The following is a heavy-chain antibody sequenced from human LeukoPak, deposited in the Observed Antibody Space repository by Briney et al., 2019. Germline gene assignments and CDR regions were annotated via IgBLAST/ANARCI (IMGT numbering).Heavy chain of an antibody. CDR1: GFTFSNFA. J-gene: IGHJ3*02. V-gene: IGHV3-23*01. D-gene: IGHD3-22*01. Sequence: QPGGSLRLSCAASGFTFSNFAMSWVRQAPGKGLEWVSAITSTGSSTYYADSVKGRFTISRDNSKNSLYLQMNSLRAEDTALYHCARDIAAAGWTYYDSSGFAAFDIWGQGTMVTVSS. CDR3: ARDIAAAGWTYYDSSGFAAFDI. CDR2: ITSTGSST.